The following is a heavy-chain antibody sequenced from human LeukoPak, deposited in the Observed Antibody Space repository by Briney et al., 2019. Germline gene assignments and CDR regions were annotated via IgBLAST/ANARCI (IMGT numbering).Heavy chain of an antibody. D-gene: IGHD2-15*01. CDR3: ARDSAYCSGGRCPKWFDP. J-gene: IGHJ5*02. V-gene: IGHV4-31*03. CDR1: GDSINNPNYY. Sequence: SETLSHTCTVSGDSINNPNYYWTWIRQHPGKALEWVGYIHSSGSTFYSPSLKSRLTISLDTSKNQFSLKLKSVTSTGSAVCFCARDSAYCSGGRCPKWFDPWGQGALVTVSS. CDR2: IHSSGST.